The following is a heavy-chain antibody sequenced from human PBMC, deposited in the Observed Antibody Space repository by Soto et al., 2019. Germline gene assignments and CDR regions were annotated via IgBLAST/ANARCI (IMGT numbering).Heavy chain of an antibody. CDR1: GYTFTTYG. CDR3: TREGSAPYYYYGMDA. D-gene: IGHD3-10*01. CDR2: INTHNGNT. J-gene: IGHJ6*02. V-gene: IGHV1-18*01. Sequence: QVQLEQSAPEVKKPGASVKVSCKASGYTFTTYGISWVRQAPGEGLEWLGWINTHNGNTNYAQNLQGRVFMTADTSTNTAYMELRSLRSDDTAIYYCTREGSAPYYYYGMDAWGQGTMVTVSS.